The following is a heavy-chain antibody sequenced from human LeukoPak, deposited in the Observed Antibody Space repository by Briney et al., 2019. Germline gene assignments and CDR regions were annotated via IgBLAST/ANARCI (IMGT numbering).Heavy chain of an antibody. J-gene: IGHJ4*02. CDR3: AKDKFVGDCSGGSCYSYFDY. V-gene: IGHV3-9*03. CDR1: GFTFDDYA. CDR2: ISWNSGSI. Sequence: KTGRSLRLSCAASGFTFDDYAMQWVRQAPGKGLEWVSGISWNSGSIGYADSVKGRFTISRDNAKNSLYLQMNSLRAEDMALYYCAKDKFVGDCSGGSCYSYFDYWGQGTLVTVSS. D-gene: IGHD2-15*01.